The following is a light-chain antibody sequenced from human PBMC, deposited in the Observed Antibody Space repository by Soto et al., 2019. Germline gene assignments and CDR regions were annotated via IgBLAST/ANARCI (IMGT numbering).Light chain of an antibody. V-gene: IGKV3-15*01. J-gene: IGKJ1*01. Sequence: EIVLTQSPATLSLSPGERATLSCRASQSVASYLAWYQQKPGQTPRLLMYGASTRATGCPARFSGTGSGTEFTLTITSLQSEDFAVYYCQHYDNWPPWTFGQGTKVDIK. CDR3: QHYDNWPPWT. CDR2: GAS. CDR1: QSVASY.